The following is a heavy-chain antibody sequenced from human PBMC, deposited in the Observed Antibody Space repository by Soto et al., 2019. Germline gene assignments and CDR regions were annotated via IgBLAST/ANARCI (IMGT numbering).Heavy chain of an antibody. J-gene: IGHJ4*02. CDR2: INHSGST. D-gene: IGHD5-12*01. V-gene: IGHV4-34*01. Sequence: QVQLQQWGAGLLKPSETLSLTCAVYGGSFSGYYWSWIRQPPGKGLEWIGEINHSGSTNYNPSLKSRVTISVDTSKNQFSLKLSSVTAADTAVYYCAREIGYGYYYFDYWGQGTLVTVSS. CDR3: AREIGYGYYYFDY. CDR1: GGSFSGYY.